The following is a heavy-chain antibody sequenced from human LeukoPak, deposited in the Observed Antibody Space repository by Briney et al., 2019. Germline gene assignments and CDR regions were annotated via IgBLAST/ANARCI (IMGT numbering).Heavy chain of an antibody. Sequence: GGSLRLSCAGSGFTFSSYSMNWVRQAPGKGLEWVSSISSSSSYIYYADSVKGRFTISRDNAKNSLYLQMNSLRAEDTAVYYCARAPDDYVWGSYRIDAFDIWGQGTMVTVSS. J-gene: IGHJ3*02. CDR3: ARAPDDYVWGSYRIDAFDI. CDR2: ISSSSSYI. D-gene: IGHD3-16*02. CDR1: GFTFSSYS. V-gene: IGHV3-21*01.